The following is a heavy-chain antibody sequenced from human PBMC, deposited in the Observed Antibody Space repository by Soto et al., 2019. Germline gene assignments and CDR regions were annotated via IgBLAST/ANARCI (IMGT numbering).Heavy chain of an antibody. CDR2: ISYDGSNT. CDR1: GFNFSSYG. Sequence: GGSLRLSGVASGFNFSSYGMPWVRQAPGKGLEWVAIISYDGSNTYYADSVKGRFTISRDNSKNTLYLQMNSLRAEDTSVYYCAKEGGLSGSYYISSSYYFDYWGQGTLVTVSS. V-gene: IGHV3-30*18. J-gene: IGHJ4*02. D-gene: IGHD1-26*01. CDR3: AKEGGLSGSYYISSSYYFDY.